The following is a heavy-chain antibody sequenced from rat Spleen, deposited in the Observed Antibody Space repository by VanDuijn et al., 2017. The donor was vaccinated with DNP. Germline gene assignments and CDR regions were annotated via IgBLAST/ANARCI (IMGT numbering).Heavy chain of an antibody. CDR2: TNYAGGST. CDR3: ARHTYDYATDA. D-gene: IGHD2-1*01. Sequence: EVQLVESGGGLVQPGGSLKLSCAASGFTFSDYYMAWVRQTPTKGLEWVAYTNYAGGSTYNGDSVKGRFTISRDNAKSTLYLQINSLRSEDTATYFCARHTYDYATDAWGQGTSVTVSS. V-gene: IGHV5-22*01. J-gene: IGHJ4*01. CDR1: GFTFSDYY.